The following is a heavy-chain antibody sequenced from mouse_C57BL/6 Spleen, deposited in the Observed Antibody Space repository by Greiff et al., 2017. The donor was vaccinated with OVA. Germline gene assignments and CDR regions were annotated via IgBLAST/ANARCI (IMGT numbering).Heavy chain of an antibody. Sequence: QVQLQQSGAELVRPGSSVKLSCKASGYTFTSYWMDWVKQRPGQGLEWIGNIYPSDSETHYNQKFKDKATLTVDKSSSTAYMQLSSLTSEDSAVYYCARKSTYYDYDGAYWGQGTLVTVSA. CDR2: IYPSDSET. D-gene: IGHD2-4*01. CDR1: GYTFTSYW. J-gene: IGHJ3*01. V-gene: IGHV1-61*01. CDR3: ARKSTYYDYDGAY.